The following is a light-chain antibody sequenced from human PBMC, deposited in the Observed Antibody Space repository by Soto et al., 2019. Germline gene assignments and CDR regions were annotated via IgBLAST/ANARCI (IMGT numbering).Light chain of an antibody. CDR2: VNSDGSH. J-gene: IGLJ2*01. CDR3: QTWGTGIV. V-gene: IGLV4-69*01. CDR1: SGHSTYA. Sequence: QRVLTQSPSASASLGASVRLTCTLSSGHSTYAIAWHQQQPEKGPRYLMKVNSDGSHTKADGIPDRFSGSSSGAERYLTISSLQSEDEADYYCQTWGTGIVLGGGTKLTVL.